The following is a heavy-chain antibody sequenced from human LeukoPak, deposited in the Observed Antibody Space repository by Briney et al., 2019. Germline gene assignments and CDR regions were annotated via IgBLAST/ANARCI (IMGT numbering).Heavy chain of an antibody. CDR2: TNPNSGVT. V-gene: IGHV1-2*02. CDR1: GYSFTRYY. J-gene: IGHJ4*02. Sequence: ASVKVSCKASGYSFTRYYIHWVRQAPGQGLEWMGRTNPNSGVTNYAQKFQGRVTMTRDTSINAAYMELSSLRSDDTAMYYCARGLVGATGNWGQGTLVTVSS. CDR3: ARGLVGATGN. D-gene: IGHD1-26*01.